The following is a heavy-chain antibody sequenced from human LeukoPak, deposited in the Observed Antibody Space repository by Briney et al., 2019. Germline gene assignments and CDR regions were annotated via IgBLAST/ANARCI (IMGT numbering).Heavy chain of an antibody. CDR3: ARGYSSGWYNWVDP. V-gene: IGHV4-59*08. Sequence: SETLSLTCTVSGGSISSYYWSWIRQPPGKGLEWIGYIYYSGSTNYNPSLKSRVTISVDTSKNQFSLKLSSVTAADTAVYYCARGYSSGWYNWVDPWGEGTPVTVSS. J-gene: IGHJ5*02. CDR2: IYYSGST. D-gene: IGHD6-19*01. CDR1: GGSISSYY.